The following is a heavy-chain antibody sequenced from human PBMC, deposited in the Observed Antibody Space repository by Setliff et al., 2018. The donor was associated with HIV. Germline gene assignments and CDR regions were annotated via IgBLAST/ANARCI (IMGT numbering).Heavy chain of an antibody. CDR3: ARGAGYYGSGSSLPLGY. D-gene: IGHD3-10*01. V-gene: IGHV4-34*01. Sequence: PSETLSLTCTVSGGSISSYYWSWIRQPPGKGLEWIGEINHSGSTNYNPSLKSRVTISVDTSKNQFPLKLNSVTAAGTAVYYCARGAGYYGSGSSLPLGYWGQGTLVTVSS. CDR2: INHSGST. J-gene: IGHJ4*02. CDR1: GGSISSYY.